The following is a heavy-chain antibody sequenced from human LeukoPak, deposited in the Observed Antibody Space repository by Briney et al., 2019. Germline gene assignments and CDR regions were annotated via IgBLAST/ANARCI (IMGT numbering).Heavy chain of an antibody. CDR3: AKDSNDYGDYNYFDF. CDR2: VWPDGSKT. V-gene: IGHV3-33*06. J-gene: IGHJ4*02. Sequence: GRSLKLSCAASGFTFSTCHIHWVRQAPGKGLEWVALVWPDGSKTYYADSVKGRFTVSRDNSKNTLYLQMNSLRAEDTAVYYCAKDSNDYGDYNYFDFWGQGTLVTVSS. D-gene: IGHD4-17*01. CDR1: GFTFSTCH.